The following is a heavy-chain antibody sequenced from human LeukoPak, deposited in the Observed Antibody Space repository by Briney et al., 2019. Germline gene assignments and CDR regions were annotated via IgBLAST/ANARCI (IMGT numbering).Heavy chain of an antibody. CDR1: GGSISSSSYY. CDR2: IYYSGST. D-gene: IGHD2-2*01. J-gene: IGHJ5*02. Sequence: SETLSLTCTVSGGSISSSSYYWGWIRQPPGKGLEWIGSIYYSGSTYYNPSLKSRVTISVDTSKNQFSLKLSSVTAADTAVYYCARHVVVPAAMRGVGWFDPWGQGTLVTVSS. CDR3: ARHVVVPAAMRGVGWFDP. V-gene: IGHV4-39*01.